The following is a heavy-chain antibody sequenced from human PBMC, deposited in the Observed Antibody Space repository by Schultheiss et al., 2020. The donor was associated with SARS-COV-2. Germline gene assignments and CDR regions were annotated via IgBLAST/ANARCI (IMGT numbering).Heavy chain of an antibody. CDR2: IRSSGRDI. D-gene: IGHD2-15*01. CDR3: VRDRSWWTPYNCFDL. CDR1: GFTFSSYG. V-gene: IGHV3-21*01. Sequence: GESLKISCAASGFTFSSYGMHWVRQAPGKGLEFVASIRSSGRDIYYVDSMQGRFTVSRDNANNSLYLQMHSLRVEDTAVYYCVRDRSWWTPYNCFDLWGRGTLVTVSS. J-gene: IGHJ5*02.